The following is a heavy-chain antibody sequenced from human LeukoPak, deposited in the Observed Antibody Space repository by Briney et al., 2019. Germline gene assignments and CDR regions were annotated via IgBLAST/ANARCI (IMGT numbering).Heavy chain of an antibody. CDR1: DGSFSGYY. J-gene: IGHJ6*04. CDR2: IDHSGST. Sequence: SETLSLTCAVHDGSFSGYYWSWIRQPPGKGLEWIGEIDHSGSTNYNPALKSRVTISVDTSKNQFSLKVNSVTAADTAVYYCARWIGHGMDVWGKGTTVTVSS. V-gene: IGHV4-34*01. D-gene: IGHD5-12*01. CDR3: ARWIGHGMDV.